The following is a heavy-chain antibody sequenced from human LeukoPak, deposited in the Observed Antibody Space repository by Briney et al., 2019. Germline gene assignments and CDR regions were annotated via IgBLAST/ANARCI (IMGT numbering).Heavy chain of an antibody. Sequence: GGSLRLSCAAPGFTFSDYYMSWIRQAPGKGLEWVSYISSSGSTIYYADSVKGRFTISRDNAKNSLYLQMNSLRAEDTAVYYCARDKNVITFGGDTDYWGQGTLVTVSS. J-gene: IGHJ4*02. CDR1: GFTFSDYY. D-gene: IGHD3-16*01. CDR3: ARDKNVITFGGDTDY. V-gene: IGHV3-11*01. CDR2: ISSSGSTI.